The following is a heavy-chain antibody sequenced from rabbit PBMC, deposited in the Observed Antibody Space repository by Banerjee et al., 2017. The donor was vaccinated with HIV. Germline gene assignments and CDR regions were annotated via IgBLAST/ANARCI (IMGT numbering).Heavy chain of an antibody. Sequence: QSLEESGGDLVKPGASLTLTCTASGIDFSSYYYMCWVRQAPGKGLELIACIYTSSGSTWYASWVNGRFTISKTSSTTVTLQMTSLTAADTATYFCAKSIGNGYGLWGQGTLVTVS. J-gene: IGHJ3*01. V-gene: IGHV1S40*01. D-gene: IGHD6-1*01. CDR2: IYTSSGST. CDR1: GIDFSSYYY. CDR3: AKSIGNGYGL.